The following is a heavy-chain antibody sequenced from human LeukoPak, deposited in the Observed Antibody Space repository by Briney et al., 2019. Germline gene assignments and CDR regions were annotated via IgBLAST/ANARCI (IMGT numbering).Heavy chain of an antibody. CDR3: AKGVVVAPDVTPFDY. Sequence: GGSLRLSCAASGFTFSSYAMHWVRQAPGKGLEWVAVISYDGSNKFYADSVKGRFTLSRDTSKNTLYLQMNSLRAEDTAVYYCAKGVVVAPDVTPFDYWGQGTLVTVSS. J-gene: IGHJ4*02. V-gene: IGHV3-30*04. CDR2: ISYDGSNK. D-gene: IGHD2-2*01. CDR1: GFTFSSYA.